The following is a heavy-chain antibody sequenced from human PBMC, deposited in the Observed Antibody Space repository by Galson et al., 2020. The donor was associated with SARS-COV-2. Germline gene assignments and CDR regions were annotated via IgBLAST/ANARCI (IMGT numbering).Heavy chain of an antibody. Sequence: QLGESLKISCAASGFTFSSYGMHWVRQAPGKGLEWVAVIWYDGSNKYYADSVKGRFTISRDNSKNTLYLQMNSLRAEDTAVYYCAREGNIVVVPAIDYWGQGTLVTVSS. V-gene: IGHV3-33*01. J-gene: IGHJ4*02. CDR2: IWYDGSNK. CDR3: AREGNIVVVPAIDY. CDR1: GFTFSSYG. D-gene: IGHD2-2*01.